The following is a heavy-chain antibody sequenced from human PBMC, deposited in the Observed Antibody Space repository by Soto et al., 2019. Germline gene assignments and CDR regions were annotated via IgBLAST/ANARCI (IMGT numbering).Heavy chain of an antibody. Sequence: ASVKVSCKASGYTFTSYYMHWVRQAPGQGLEWMGIINPSGGSTSYAQKFQGRVTMTRDTSTSTVCMELSSLRSEDTAVYYCARDWSAAGPGDAFDIWGQGTMVTVSS. CDR3: ARDWSAAGPGDAFDI. CDR2: INPSGGST. J-gene: IGHJ3*02. CDR1: GYTFTSYY. V-gene: IGHV1-46*01. D-gene: IGHD6-13*01.